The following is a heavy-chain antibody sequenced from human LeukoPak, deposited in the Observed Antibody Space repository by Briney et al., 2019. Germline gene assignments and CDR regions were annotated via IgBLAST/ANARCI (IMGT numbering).Heavy chain of an antibody. Sequence: ASVKVSCKASGGTFSSYAISWVRQAPGQGLEWMGRIIPIFGTANYAQKFQSRVTITTDESTSTAYMELSSLRSEDTAVYYCARDRDLVLAAAANHNWFDPWGQGTLVTVSS. CDR3: ARDRDLVLAAAANHNWFDP. J-gene: IGHJ5*02. V-gene: IGHV1-69*05. CDR2: IIPIFGTA. CDR1: GGTFSSYA. D-gene: IGHD6-13*01.